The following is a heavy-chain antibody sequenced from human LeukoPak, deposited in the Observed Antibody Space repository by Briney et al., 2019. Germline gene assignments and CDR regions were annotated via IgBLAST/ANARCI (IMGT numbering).Heavy chain of an antibody. CDR3: AKNTRADCTNGVCYFDY. CDR1: GFTFSSYA. D-gene: IGHD2-8*01. J-gene: IGHJ4*02. V-gene: IGHV3-23*01. Sequence: PGGSLRLSCAASGFTFSSYAMSWVRQAPGKGLEWGSAISGSGGSTYCADSVKGRFTISRDNSKNTLYLQMNSLRAEDTAVYYCAKNTRADCTNGVCYFDYWGQGTLVTVSS. CDR2: ISGSGGST.